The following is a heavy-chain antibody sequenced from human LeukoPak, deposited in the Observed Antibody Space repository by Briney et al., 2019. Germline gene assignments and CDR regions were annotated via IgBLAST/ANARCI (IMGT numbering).Heavy chain of an antibody. V-gene: IGHV3-33*01. D-gene: IGHD3-10*01. Sequence: GGALRLSCAASGFIFSSYGMHWVRQAPGKGLEWVAVIWYDGSNKYYADSVKGRFTISRDNSKNTLYLQMNSLRAEDTAVYYCARDQSGLWFGDGEYYFDYWGQGTLVTVSS. CDR3: ARDQSGLWFGDGEYYFDY. J-gene: IGHJ4*02. CDR2: IWYDGSNK. CDR1: GFIFSSYG.